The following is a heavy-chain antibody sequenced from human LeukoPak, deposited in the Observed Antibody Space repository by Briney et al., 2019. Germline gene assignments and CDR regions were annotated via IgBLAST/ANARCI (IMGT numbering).Heavy chain of an antibody. V-gene: IGHV4-34*01. CDR3: ASLRWPRLGWFNP. CDR2: INHSGST. Sequence: SETLSLTCAVSGGSFSGYYWSWIRQTPGKGLEWIWEINHSGSTNYNPSLKSRVTISVDTSKNHFSLKLISVTAADTAVYYCASLRWPRLGWFNPWGQGTLVTVSS. CDR1: GGSFSGYY. J-gene: IGHJ5*02. D-gene: IGHD5-12*01.